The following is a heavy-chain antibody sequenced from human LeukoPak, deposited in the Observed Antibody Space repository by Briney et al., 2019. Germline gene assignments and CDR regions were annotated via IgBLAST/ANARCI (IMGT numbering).Heavy chain of an antibody. CDR2: IYYSGST. V-gene: IGHV4-31*03. CDR1: GVSISSGGYY. D-gene: IGHD3-3*01. CDR3: ARAQYYDSWSGYYIDY. Sequence: SETLSLTCTVSGVSISSGGYYWSWIRQHPGKGLEWIGYIYYSGSTYYNPSLKSRVTISVDTSKNQFSLKLSSVTAADTAVYYYARAQYYDSWSGYYIDYWGQGTLVTVSS. J-gene: IGHJ4*02.